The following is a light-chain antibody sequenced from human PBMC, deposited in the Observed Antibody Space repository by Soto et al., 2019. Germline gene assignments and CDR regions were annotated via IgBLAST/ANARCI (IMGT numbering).Light chain of an antibody. CDR1: QSVNSN. J-gene: IGKJ4*01. V-gene: IGKV3-15*01. CDR2: GAS. Sequence: ELVMTQSPTTLSVSPGERATLSCRASQSVNSNLAWYQQKPGQAPRLLIYGASTRATGIPARFSGSGSGTEFTLTISSLQSEDFAVYYCQQYNKWPPLTFGGGTKVDIK. CDR3: QQYNKWPPLT.